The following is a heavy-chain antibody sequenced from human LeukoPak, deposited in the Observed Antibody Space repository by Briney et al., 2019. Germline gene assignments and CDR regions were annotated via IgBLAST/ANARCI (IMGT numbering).Heavy chain of an antibody. CDR1: GSSYSSYG. CDR3: ARVAAGTYWFDP. D-gene: IGHD6-13*01. CDR2: IWYDGSNK. V-gene: IGHV3-33*01. Sequence: PGGSLRLSCAASGSSYSSYGFHWVRQAPGKGLEWVAIIWYDGSNKYYADSVKGRFTISRDNSKNTLYLQMNSLRAEDTALYYCARVAAGTYWFDPWGQGTLVTVSS. J-gene: IGHJ5*02.